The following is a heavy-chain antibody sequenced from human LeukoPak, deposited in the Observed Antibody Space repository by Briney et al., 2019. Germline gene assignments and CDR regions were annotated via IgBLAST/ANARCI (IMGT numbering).Heavy chain of an antibody. V-gene: IGHV3-23*01. CDR1: GFTFSNNA. Sequence: GGSLRLSCAASGFTFSNNAMSWVRQAPGKGLEWVSTISGSGGSTYYADSVKGRFTISRDNSKNTLFLQMNSLRAEDTAVYYCAKDDSSGVICDYWGQGALVTVSS. D-gene: IGHD3-22*01. CDR3: AKDDSSGVICDY. CDR2: ISGSGGST. J-gene: IGHJ4*02.